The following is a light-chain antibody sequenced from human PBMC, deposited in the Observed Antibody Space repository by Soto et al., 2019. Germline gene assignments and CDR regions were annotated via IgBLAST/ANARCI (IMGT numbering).Light chain of an antibody. CDR3: KQYNTYPLT. CDR1: QSISTW. J-gene: IGKJ4*01. Sequence: DIQMTQSPSTLSASVGDRVTITCRASQSISTWLAWYQQKAGKAPKLLIYKASSLEGGVPSRFSGSGSGTELNITISSLQPDDFATYYCKQYNTYPLTFGGGTTVDIK. CDR2: KAS. V-gene: IGKV1-5*03.